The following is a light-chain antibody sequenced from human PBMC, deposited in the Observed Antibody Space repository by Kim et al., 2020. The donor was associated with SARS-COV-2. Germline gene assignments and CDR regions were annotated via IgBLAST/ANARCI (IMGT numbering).Light chain of an antibody. CDR3: SSYTNSNTLI. V-gene: IGLV2-14*03. J-gene: IGLJ2*01. CDR2: DVS. Sequence: QSVLTQPASVSGSPGQSITISCTGTSSDIGAYDYVSWFQQHPGRAPKLLIFDVSERPSGVSIRFSGSKSVNTASLTISGLQADDEADYYCSSYTNSNTLIFGGGTQLTVL. CDR1: SSDIGAYDY.